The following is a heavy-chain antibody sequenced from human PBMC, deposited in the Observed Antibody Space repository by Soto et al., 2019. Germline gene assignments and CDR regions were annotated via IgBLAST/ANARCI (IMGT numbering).Heavy chain of an antibody. D-gene: IGHD2-2*01. Sequence: LRLSCAASGFTFSSYGMHWVRQAPGKGLEWVAVIWYDGSNKYCADSVKGRFTISRDNSKNTLYLQMNSLRAEDTAVYYCAREKPAALYYYYGMDVWGQGTTVTVSS. V-gene: IGHV3-33*01. J-gene: IGHJ6*02. CDR3: AREKPAALYYYYGMDV. CDR1: GFTFSSYG. CDR2: IWYDGSNK.